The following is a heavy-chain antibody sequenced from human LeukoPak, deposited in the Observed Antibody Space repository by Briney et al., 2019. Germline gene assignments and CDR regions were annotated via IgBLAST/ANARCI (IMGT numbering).Heavy chain of an antibody. D-gene: IGHD2-2*01. CDR3: AREDIVVVPAAILDY. CDR2: ISYDGSNK. Sequence: GGSLRLSCAASGFTFSSYGMHWVRQAPGKGLGWVAVISYDGSNKYYADSVKGRFTISRDNSKNTLYLQMNSLRAEDTAVYYCAREDIVVVPAAILDYWGQGTLVTVSS. V-gene: IGHV3-30*19. CDR1: GFTFSSYG. J-gene: IGHJ4*02.